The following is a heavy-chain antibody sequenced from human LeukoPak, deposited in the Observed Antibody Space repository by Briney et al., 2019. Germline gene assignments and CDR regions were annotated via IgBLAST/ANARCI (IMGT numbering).Heavy chain of an antibody. CDR2: IYSGGST. V-gene: IGHV3-66*01. Sequence: GGSLRLSCAASGFTFSSNYMSWVRQAPGKGLEWVSVIYSGGSTYYADSVKGRFTISRDNSKNALYLQMNSLRAGDTAVYYCAVLAGDIFRAFDIWGQGTMVTVSS. CDR3: AVLAGDIFRAFDI. D-gene: IGHD3-9*01. CDR1: GFTFSSNY. J-gene: IGHJ3*02.